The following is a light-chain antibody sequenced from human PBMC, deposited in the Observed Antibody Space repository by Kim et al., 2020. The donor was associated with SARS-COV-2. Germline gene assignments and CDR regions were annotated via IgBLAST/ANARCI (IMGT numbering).Light chain of an antibody. J-gene: IGKJ4*01. CDR2: NAS. V-gene: IGKV3-20*01. CDR1: QSVGINS. Sequence: PGEIATLSCRASQSVGINSLAWYQQKPGRSPTLLIYNASSRVTGVADRFAGSGSGTDFTLTVSRLEPEDFAVYYCQQYAWAPLNFGGGTKVDIK. CDR3: QQYAWAPLN.